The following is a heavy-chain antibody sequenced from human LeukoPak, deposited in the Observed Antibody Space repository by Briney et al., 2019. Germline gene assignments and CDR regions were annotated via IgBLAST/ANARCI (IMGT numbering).Heavy chain of an antibody. D-gene: IGHD6-19*01. J-gene: IGHJ1*01. Sequence: GGSLRLSCAASGFTFSSYEMNWVRQAPGKGLEWVSYISGSGNTIHYADSVKGRFTISRDNAKNSLFLQMNSLRAEDTAVYYCARGNPPPYSSPAFHHWGQGTLVTVSS. CDR3: ARGNPPPYSSPAFHH. CDR2: ISGSGNTI. V-gene: IGHV3-48*03. CDR1: GFTFSSYE.